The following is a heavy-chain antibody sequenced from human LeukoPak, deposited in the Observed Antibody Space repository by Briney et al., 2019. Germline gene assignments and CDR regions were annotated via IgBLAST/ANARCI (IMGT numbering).Heavy chain of an antibody. CDR2: IYHSGST. CDR3: ARGGPFICSGGSCYHREYYFDF. CDR1: SGSISSSNW. Sequence: SETLSLTCAVSSGSISSSNWWSWVRQPPGKGLEWIGEIYHSGSTNYNPSLKSRVTISVDTSKNQFSLKLSSVTAADTAVYYCARGGPFICSGGSCYHREYYFDFWGQGTLVTVSS. J-gene: IGHJ4*02. V-gene: IGHV4-4*02. D-gene: IGHD2-15*01.